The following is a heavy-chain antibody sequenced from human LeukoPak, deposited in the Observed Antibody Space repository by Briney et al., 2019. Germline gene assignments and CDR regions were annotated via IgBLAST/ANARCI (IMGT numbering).Heavy chain of an antibody. CDR2: IYYSGST. J-gene: IGHJ4*02. CDR1: GGSISSYY. Sequence: SETLSLTCTVSGGSISSYYWSWIRQPPGKGLEWIGYIYYSGSTNYNPSLKSRVTISVDTSKNQFSLKLSSVTAADTAVYYCARGITGYSYGYNGYWGQGTLVTVSS. V-gene: IGHV4-59*01. CDR3: ARGITGYSYGYNGY. D-gene: IGHD5-18*01.